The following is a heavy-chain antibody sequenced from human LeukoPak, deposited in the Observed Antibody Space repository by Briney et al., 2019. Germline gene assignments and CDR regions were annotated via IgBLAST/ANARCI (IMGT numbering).Heavy chain of an antibody. CDR1: GVSISTYY. CDR2: INYSGST. CDR3: ARMEYYFDY. Sequence: SETLSLTCTVSGVSISTYYWSWIRQSPGKGLEWIGYINYSGSTDYNPSLKSRVAISIDTSKSQFSLKLNSVTAADTAVYYCARMEYYFDYWGQGTLVIVSS. J-gene: IGHJ4*02. D-gene: IGHD3-3*01. V-gene: IGHV4-59*01.